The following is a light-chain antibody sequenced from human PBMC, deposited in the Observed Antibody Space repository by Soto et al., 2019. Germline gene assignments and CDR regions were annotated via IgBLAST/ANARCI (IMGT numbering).Light chain of an antibody. Sequence: DIQMTQAPSSLSASVGDRVTITCRASQSIRTDLGWYQQKPGKAPKRLIYAASTLQNGVPSRFSGSGSGTEFNLTISSLQPEDFATYYCQHHNSYLALTFGGGTKVEIK. V-gene: IGKV1-17*01. J-gene: IGKJ4*01. CDR3: QHHNSYLALT. CDR1: QSIRTD. CDR2: AAS.